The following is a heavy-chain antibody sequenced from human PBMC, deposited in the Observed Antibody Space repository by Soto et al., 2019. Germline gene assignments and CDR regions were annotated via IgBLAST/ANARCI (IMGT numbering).Heavy chain of an antibody. CDR1: GFTISNYT. J-gene: IGHJ3*02. CDR3: VKAAYSSFDI. V-gene: IGHV3-64D*06. CDR2: ISPNGGAT. D-gene: IGHD4-4*01. Sequence: PGGSLRLSCAASGFTISNYTMLWVRQAPGKGLEYVSAISPNGGATYYADSVKGRSAISRDNSKNTLYLQLSGLRSDDTALYYCVKAAYSSFDIWGQGTMVNVSS.